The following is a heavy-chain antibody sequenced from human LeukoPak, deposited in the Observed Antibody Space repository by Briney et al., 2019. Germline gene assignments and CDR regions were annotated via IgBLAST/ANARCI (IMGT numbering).Heavy chain of an antibody. CDR3: ARGREWELVYYYYYMDV. CDR2: INPNCGGT. Sequence: ASVKVSCKASGYTFTCYYMHWVRQPPAQGLEWMGWINPNCGGTNYAQKFQGRVSMTRDTSISTAYMELSRLRSDDTAVYYCARGREWELVYYYYYMDVWGKGATVTVSS. D-gene: IGHD1-26*01. J-gene: IGHJ6*03. CDR1: GYTFTCYY. V-gene: IGHV1-2*02.